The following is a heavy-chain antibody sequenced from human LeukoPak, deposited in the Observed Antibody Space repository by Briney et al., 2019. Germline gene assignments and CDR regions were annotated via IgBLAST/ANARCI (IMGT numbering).Heavy chain of an antibody. CDR2: ISAYNGNT. CDR1: GYTFTSYG. Sequence: ASVKVFCKASGYTFTSYGISWVRQPPAQGLEWMGWISAYNGNTNYAQKLQGRVTITTDTSASTAYMELRSLRSDDTAVYYCARDGVVVVPVNFYYMDVWGKGTTVTISS. V-gene: IGHV1-18*01. J-gene: IGHJ6*03. CDR3: ARDGVVVVPVNFYYMDV. D-gene: IGHD2-2*01.